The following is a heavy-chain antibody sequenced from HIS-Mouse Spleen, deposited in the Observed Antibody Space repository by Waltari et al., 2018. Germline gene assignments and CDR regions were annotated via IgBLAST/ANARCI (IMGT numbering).Heavy chain of an antibody. CDR1: GLTVSSNY. V-gene: IGHV3-66*01. CDR3: ARDIKAAAC. D-gene: IGHD6-13*01. CDR2: IYSGGST. J-gene: IGHJ4*02. Sequence: EVQLVESGGGLVQPGGSLRLACAAAGLTVSSNYMSWVRQAPGKGLEWVSVIYSGGSTYYADSVKGRFTISRDNSKNTLYLQMNSLRAEDTAVYYCARDIKAAACWGQGTLVTVSS.